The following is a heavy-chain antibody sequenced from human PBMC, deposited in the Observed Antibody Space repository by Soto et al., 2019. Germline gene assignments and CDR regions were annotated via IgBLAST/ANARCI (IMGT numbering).Heavy chain of an antibody. CDR1: GFSLRTYG. D-gene: IGHD6-19*01. CDR2: IWYDGTKK. J-gene: IGHJ5*02. Sequence: SLRLSCAASGFSLRTYGMHWLRRAPGKGLEWVASIWYDGTKKFYANSVKGRSTISKDNSNNILYLQMSGLRAEDTAVYYCARDVVTAVAGSVNWFDPWGQGTLVTVSS. V-gene: IGHV3-33*01. CDR3: ARDVVTAVAGSVNWFDP.